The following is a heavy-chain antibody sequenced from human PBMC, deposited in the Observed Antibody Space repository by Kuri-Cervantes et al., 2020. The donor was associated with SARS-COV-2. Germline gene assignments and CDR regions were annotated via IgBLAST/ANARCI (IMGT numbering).Heavy chain of an antibody. CDR1: GFTFSSYA. Sequence: GESLKISCSASGFTFSSYAMHWVRLAPGKGLEWVAFISYDGSNEYYADSVRGRFTISRDNSKNTLYLQMNSLRAEDTAVYYCAKSFLSLGYDSSGFEAGMDVWGQGTTVTVSS. CDR3: AKSFLSLGYDSSGFEAGMDV. V-gene: IGHV3-30*01. D-gene: IGHD3-22*01. CDR2: ISYDGSNE. J-gene: IGHJ6*02.